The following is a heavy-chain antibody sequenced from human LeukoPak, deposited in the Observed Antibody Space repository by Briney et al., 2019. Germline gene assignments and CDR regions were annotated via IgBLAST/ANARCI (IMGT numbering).Heavy chain of an antibody. D-gene: IGHD2-15*01. CDR1: GGSFSGYY. CDR3: AGRVVVAANSDYFDY. J-gene: IGHJ4*02. CDR2: IYYSGST. V-gene: IGHV4-59*08. Sequence: PSETLSLTCAVYGGSFSGYYWSWIRQPPGKGLEWIGYIYYSGSTNYNPSLKSRVTISVDTSKNQFSLKLSSVTAADTAVYYCAGRVVVAANSDYFDYWGQGTLVTVSS.